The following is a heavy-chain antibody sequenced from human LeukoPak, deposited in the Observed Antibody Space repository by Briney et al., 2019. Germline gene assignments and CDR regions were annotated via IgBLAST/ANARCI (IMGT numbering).Heavy chain of an antibody. V-gene: IGHV4-39*07. CDR3: ARVVPPVAGWYRPTYAFDI. Sequence: PSETLSLTCTVSGGSISTSSYSWGWIRQPPGKGLEWIGSIYYSGSTYYNPSLKSRVTISVDTSKNQFSLKLTSVTAADTAVYYCARVVPPVAGWYRPTYAFDIWGQGTMVTVSS. J-gene: IGHJ3*02. CDR1: GGSISTSSYS. CDR2: IYYSGST. D-gene: IGHD6-19*01.